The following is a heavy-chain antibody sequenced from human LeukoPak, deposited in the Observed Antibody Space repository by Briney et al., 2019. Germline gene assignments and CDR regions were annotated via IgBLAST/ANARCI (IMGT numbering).Heavy chain of an antibody. CDR2: ISGTAGRA. V-gene: IGHV3-23*01. D-gene: IGHD5-18*01. CDR3: AKGGFDTAMVTSWYFDV. J-gene: IGHJ2*01. Sequence: PGGSLRLSCAASGFRFDSYAMNWVRQAPGGGLEWVSGISGTAGRAYYADSVKGRFTISRANSKSALSLQMNSLRGDDTAIYFCAKGGFDTAMVTSWYFDVWGRGTPVTVSS. CDR1: GFRFDSYA.